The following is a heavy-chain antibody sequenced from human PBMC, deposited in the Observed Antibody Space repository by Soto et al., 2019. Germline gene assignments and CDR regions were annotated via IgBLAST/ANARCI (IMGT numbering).Heavy chain of an antibody. J-gene: IGHJ3*01. CDR2: ISNDGSIT. CDR1: GFIFNNFG. CDR3: AKDQGIAASHGID. V-gene: IGHV3-30*18. Sequence: AGGSLRLSCAASGFIFNNFGMHWVRQAPGKGLEWVAVISNDGSITYYADFVKGRLTISRDNSKNTMYLQMSSLRDDDTAVYYCAKDQGIAASHGIDWGQGTMVTVSS. D-gene: IGHD6-13*01.